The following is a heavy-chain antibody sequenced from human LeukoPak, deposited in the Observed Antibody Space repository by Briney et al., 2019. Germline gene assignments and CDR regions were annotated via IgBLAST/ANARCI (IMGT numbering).Heavy chain of an antibody. CDR1: GLTFSSYW. CDR3: ARGPYCSSTSCYIGYYYYYGMDV. Sequence: GRSLRLSCAASGLTFSSYWMSWVRQAPGKGLDWLANIKQDGSEKYYVDSVKGRFTISRDNAKNSLYLQMNSLRAEDTAVYYCARGPYCSSTSCYIGYYYYYGMDVWGQGTTVTVSS. D-gene: IGHD2-2*01. V-gene: IGHV3-7*01. J-gene: IGHJ6*02. CDR2: IKQDGSEK.